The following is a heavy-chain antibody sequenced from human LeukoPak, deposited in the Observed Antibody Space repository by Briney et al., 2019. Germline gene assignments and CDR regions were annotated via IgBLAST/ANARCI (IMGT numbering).Heavy chain of an antibody. D-gene: IGHD5-18*01. V-gene: IGHV3-30*18. J-gene: IGHJ4*02. CDR1: GFTFSSYG. CDR2: ISYDGSNK. Sequence: GGSLRLSCAASGFTFSSYGMHWARQAPGKGLEWVAVISYDGSNKYYADSVKGRFTISRDNSKNTLYLQMNSLRAEDTAVYYCAKRDTAMAPGGHWGQGTLVTVSS. CDR3: AKRDTAMAPGGH.